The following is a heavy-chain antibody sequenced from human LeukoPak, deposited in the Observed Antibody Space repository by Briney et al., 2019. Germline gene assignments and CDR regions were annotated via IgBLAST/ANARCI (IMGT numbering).Heavy chain of an antibody. CDR3: ARGNYYGMDV. J-gene: IGHJ6*02. CDR1: GFTFNNYG. Sequence: GGSLRLSCSASGFTFNNYGMSWVRQAPGKGLEWVSSISGSGDSTYYADSVKGRFTISRDNAKNTLYLQMNSLRAEDTAVYYCARGNYYGMDVWGQGTTVTVSS. D-gene: IGHD3-10*01. V-gene: IGHV3-23*01. CDR2: ISGSGDST.